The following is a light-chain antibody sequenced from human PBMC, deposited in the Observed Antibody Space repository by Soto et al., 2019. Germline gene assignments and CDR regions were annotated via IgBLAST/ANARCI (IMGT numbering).Light chain of an antibody. CDR2: EVN. J-gene: IGLJ1*01. V-gene: IGLV2-8*01. CDR1: SSDVGGYNY. CDR3: SSYAGSTNV. Sequence: HSVLRHPPSASWSPGHSVSISCTGTSSDVGGYNYVSWYQQHPGKAPKLMIYEVNKRPSGVPDRFSGSKSGNTASLTVSGLQAEHEADYYCSSYAGSTNVFGPGTKVTV.